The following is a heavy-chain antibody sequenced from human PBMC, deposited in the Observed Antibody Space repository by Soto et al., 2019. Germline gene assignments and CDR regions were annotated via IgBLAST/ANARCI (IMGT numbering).Heavy chain of an antibody. CDR1: GGSISSSSYY. CDR3: ARHNGPLYVGYYYDMDV. D-gene: IGHD3-16*01. V-gene: IGHV4-39*01. CDR2: IYYSGYT. Sequence: QLQLQESGPGLVKPSETLSLTCTVSGGSISSSSYYWGWIRQPPGKGLEWIGSIYYSGYTYYNPXLNSRGTISVDXSXNXXSLKLSSVTAADTAVYYCARHNGPLYVGYYYDMDVWGQGTTVTVSS. J-gene: IGHJ6*02.